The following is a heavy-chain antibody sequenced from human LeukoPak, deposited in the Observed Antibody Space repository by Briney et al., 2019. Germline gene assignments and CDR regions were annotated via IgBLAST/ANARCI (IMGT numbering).Heavy chain of an antibody. J-gene: IGHJ4*02. D-gene: IGHD1-26*01. V-gene: IGHV1-8*01. CDR2: MNPNSGNT. Sequence: GASVKVSCKASGYTFTSYDINWVRQATGHGLEWMGWMNPNSGNTGYAQKFQSRVTMTRSTSTSTAYMELSSLRSGDTAVYYCATGDRQAGKSYGHWGQGTLVTVSS. CDR3: ATGDRQAGKSYGH. CDR1: GYTFTSYD.